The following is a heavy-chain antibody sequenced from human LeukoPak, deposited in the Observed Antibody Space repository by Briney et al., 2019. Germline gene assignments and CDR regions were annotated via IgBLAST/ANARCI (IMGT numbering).Heavy chain of an antibody. CDR1: GYSFTSYW. CDR2: IFPGDSDT. Sequence: GESLKISCKGSGYSFTSYWIGWVRQMPGKGLEWMGIIFPGDSDTRYSPSFQGQVTISADKSISTAYLQWSSLKASDTAMYYCARHRSYYGSGSYSYFDYWGQGTLVTVSS. J-gene: IGHJ4*02. D-gene: IGHD3-10*01. CDR3: ARHRSYYGSGSYSYFDY. V-gene: IGHV5-51*01.